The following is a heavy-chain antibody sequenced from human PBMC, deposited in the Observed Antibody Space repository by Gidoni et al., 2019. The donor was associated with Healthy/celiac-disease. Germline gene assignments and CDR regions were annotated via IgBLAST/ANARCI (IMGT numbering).Heavy chain of an antibody. CDR3: ARHPEYTAMVKGWFDP. CDR1: GGSISSSSYY. J-gene: IGHJ5*02. CDR2: IYYSGST. D-gene: IGHD5-18*01. V-gene: IGHV4-39*01. Sequence: QLQLQESGPGLVKPSETLSLTCTVPGGSISSSSYYWGWIRQPPGKGLEWIGSIYYSGSTYYNPSLKSRVTISVDTSKNQFSLKLSSVTAADTAVYYCARHPEYTAMVKGWFDPWGQGTLVTVSS.